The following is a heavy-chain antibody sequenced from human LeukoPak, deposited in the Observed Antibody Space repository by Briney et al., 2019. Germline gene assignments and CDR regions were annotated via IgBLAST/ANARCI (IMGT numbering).Heavy chain of an antibody. Sequence: KATETLSLTFAVYGGSFSGDYWSSIRQPPGKGLEWIGEINHRGSTNYNPSLKSRATISVDTSKNQFSLKLSSVTAADTAVYYCARHSRVAAGPNCYYYYMDVWGKGTTVTISS. V-gene: IGHV4-34*01. D-gene: IGHD6-13*01. J-gene: IGHJ6*03. CDR2: INHRGST. CDR3: ARHSRVAAGPNCYYYYMDV. CDR1: GGSFSGDY.